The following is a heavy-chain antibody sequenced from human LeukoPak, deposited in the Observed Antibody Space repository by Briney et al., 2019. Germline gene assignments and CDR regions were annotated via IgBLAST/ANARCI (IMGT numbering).Heavy chain of an antibody. D-gene: IGHD3-22*01. CDR2: ISDRGDTT. J-gene: IGHJ4*02. CDR1: GFTLTNYA. V-gene: IGHV3-23*01. Sequence: GGSLRLSCAASGFTLTNYALTWVRQAPGKGLEFVSGISDRGDTTYYADSVKGRFTISRDNSKSTLSLQMHSLRAEDTAVYYCATSSRGFYPVIDFWGQGTLVTVSS. CDR3: ATSSRGFYPVIDF.